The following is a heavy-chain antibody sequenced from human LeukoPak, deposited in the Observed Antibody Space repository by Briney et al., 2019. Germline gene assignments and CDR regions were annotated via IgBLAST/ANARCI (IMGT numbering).Heavy chain of an antibody. J-gene: IGHJ4*02. CDR2: IYSGGTT. Sequence: GGSLRLSCAASGFTFSSYAMSWVRQAPGKGLEWVSVIYSGGTTYYADSVKGRFTISRDNSKNTLYLQMNSLRAEDTAVYYCARGSIRAFDYWGQGTLVTVSS. V-gene: IGHV3-23*03. CDR3: ARGSIRAFDY. CDR1: GFTFSSYA.